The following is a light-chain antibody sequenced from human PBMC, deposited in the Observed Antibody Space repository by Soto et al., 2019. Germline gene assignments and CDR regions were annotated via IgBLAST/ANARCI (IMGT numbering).Light chain of an antibody. J-gene: IGLJ1*01. V-gene: IGLV2-14*03. CDR1: SSDVGGYNY. CDR3: SSFRRSNSFV. Sequence: QSVLTQPASGSGSPGESITISCTGTSSDVGGYNYVSWYQQHPGKAPKLMIYDVSHRPSGISNRFSGSKSGNTASLTISGLQAEDEADYFCSSFRRSNSFVFGTGTKVTIL. CDR2: DVS.